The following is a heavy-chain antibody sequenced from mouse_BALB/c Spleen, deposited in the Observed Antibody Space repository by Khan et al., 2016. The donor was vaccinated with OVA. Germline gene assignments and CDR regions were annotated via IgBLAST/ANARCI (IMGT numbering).Heavy chain of an antibody. CDR1: GYTFTNYG. Sequence: QIQLVQSGPELKKPGETVKISCKASGYTFTNYGMNWVKQAPGKGLKWMGWINTYTGEPTYADDFKGRFAFSLETSASTAYLQINNLKNEDTAKYFCARMKPYWYSELWGAETTVTVSA. CDR3: ARMKPYWYSEL. V-gene: IGHV9-3-1*01. CDR2: INTYTGEP. J-gene: IGHJ1*01.